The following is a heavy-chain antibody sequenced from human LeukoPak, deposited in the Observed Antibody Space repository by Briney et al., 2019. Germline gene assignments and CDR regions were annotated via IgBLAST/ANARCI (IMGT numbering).Heavy chain of an antibody. D-gene: IGHD3-22*01. CDR2: ISGSGDNT. CDR1: GFTFSSYA. Sequence: GGSLRLSCAASGFTFSSYAMNWVRQAPGKGLEWISSISGSGDNTYYADSVKGRFTISRDNSKNTLYLQMNSLRAEDTAVYYCAKDLTSMTYYYDSSGFDYWGQGTLVTVSS. V-gene: IGHV3-23*01. CDR3: AKDLTSMTYYYDSSGFDY. J-gene: IGHJ4*02.